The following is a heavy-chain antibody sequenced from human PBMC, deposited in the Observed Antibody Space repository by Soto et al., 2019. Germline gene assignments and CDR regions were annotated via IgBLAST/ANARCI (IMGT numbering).Heavy chain of an antibody. CDR2: ISYDGSNK. V-gene: IGHV3-30*03. CDR3: ARRSLG. Sequence: ESGGGVVQPGRSLRLSCAASGFTFSSYGMHWVRQAPGKGLEWVAVISYDGSNKYYADSVKGRFTISRDNSKNTLYLQMNSLRAEDTAVYYCARRSLGWGQGTLVTVSS. CDR1: GFTFSSYG. D-gene: IGHD1-26*01. J-gene: IGHJ4*02.